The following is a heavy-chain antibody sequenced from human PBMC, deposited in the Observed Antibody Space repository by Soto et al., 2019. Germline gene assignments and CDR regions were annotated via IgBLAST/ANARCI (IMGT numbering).Heavy chain of an antibody. Sequence: PGGSLRLSCGASGFTFTSYAMSWFRQAPGKGLEWVSATSGSGDTTYYADSVKGRFTISRDNSEKRLYLQMNSLRAEDTAVYYCAKMVHGGYVSYFDSWGQGTLVTVSS. CDR1: GFTFTSYA. J-gene: IGHJ4*02. CDR3: AKMVHGGYVSYFDS. V-gene: IGHV3-23*01. CDR2: TSGSGDTT. D-gene: IGHD5-12*01.